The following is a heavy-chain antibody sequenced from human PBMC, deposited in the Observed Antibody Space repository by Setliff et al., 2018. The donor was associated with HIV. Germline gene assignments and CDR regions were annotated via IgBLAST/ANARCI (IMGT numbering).Heavy chain of an antibody. Sequence: ASVKVSCKASGYSFSRSWVQWVRQASGQGLEWMGWINIANGKTQYSQKFRGRVTFTRDISANTAYLDLNSLKSEDSALYYCASDLSYTANWEFDFWGQGTLVTVSS. D-gene: IGHD3-16*01. CDR3: ASDLSYTANWEFDF. V-gene: IGHV1-3*04. CDR1: GYSFSRSW. J-gene: IGHJ4*02. CDR2: INIANGKT.